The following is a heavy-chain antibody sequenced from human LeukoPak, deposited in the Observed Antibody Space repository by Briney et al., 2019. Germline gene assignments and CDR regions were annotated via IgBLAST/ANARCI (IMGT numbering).Heavy chain of an antibody. V-gene: IGHV4-34*01. J-gene: IGHJ6*02. CDR3: NYYYYGMDV. CDR2: INHSGST. Sequence: SETLSLTCAVYSGSFSGYYWSWIRQPPGKGLEWIGEINHSGSTNYNPSLKSRVTISVDASKNQSSLKLSSVTAADTAVYYCNYYYYGMDVWGQGTTVTVSS. CDR1: SGSFSGYY.